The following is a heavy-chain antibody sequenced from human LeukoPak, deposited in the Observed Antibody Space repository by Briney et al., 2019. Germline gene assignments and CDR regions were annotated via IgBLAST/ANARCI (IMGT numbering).Heavy chain of an antibody. CDR2: VYYSGST. D-gene: IGHD3-10*01. CDR3: ASHRRSHGSEY. J-gene: IGHJ4*02. Sequence: PSETLPLTCTVSGGSFEHYFWSWIRQPPGKGLEWIGYVYYSGSTDYSPSLKSRLTISADTSKNQFSLKLNSVTAADTAVYYCASHRRSHGSEYWGQGTLVTVSS. V-gene: IGHV4-59*01. CDR1: GGSFEHYF.